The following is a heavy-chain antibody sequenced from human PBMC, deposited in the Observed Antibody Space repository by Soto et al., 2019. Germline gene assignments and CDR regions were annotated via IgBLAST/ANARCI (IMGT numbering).Heavy chain of an antibody. CDR3: ATVDISTWIDGMDV. Sequence: QVQLVQSGAEVKKPGSSVKVSCKASGGTFSSYAISWVRQAPGQGLEWMGGTFPMFGKANYAEKFQGRVTISADKSTSTAYMELSSLTSEDTAVYDCATVDISTWIDGMDVWGQGTTVTVSS. J-gene: IGHJ6*02. CDR2: TFPMFGKA. V-gene: IGHV1-69*06. CDR1: GGTFSSYA. D-gene: IGHD6-13*01.